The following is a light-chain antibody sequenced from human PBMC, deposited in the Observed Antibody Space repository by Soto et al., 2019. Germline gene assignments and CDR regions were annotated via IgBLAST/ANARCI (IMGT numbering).Light chain of an antibody. V-gene: IGLV2-14*01. CDR1: SSDVGRYDF. CDR3: SSYTSVSTSCV. Sequence: QSALTQPDSVSGSPGQSITISCTGTSSDVGRYDFVSWYQQHPGKVPKLIIYEVSHRPSGISDRFSGSKSVNTASLTIFGLQAEDEADYYCSSYTSVSTSCVFGTGTKVTVL. J-gene: IGLJ1*01. CDR2: EVS.